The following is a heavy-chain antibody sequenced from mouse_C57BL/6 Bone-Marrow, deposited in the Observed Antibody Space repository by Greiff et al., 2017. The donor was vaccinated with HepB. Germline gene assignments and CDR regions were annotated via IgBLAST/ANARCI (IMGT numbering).Heavy chain of an antibody. V-gene: IGHV2-6*03. D-gene: IGHD6-5*01. J-gene: IGHJ4*01. CDR2: IWSDGST. CDR1: GFSLTSYG. CDR3: ARLCPHYYAMDY. Sequence: VKLVESGPGLVAPSQSLSITCTVSGFSLTSYGVHWVRQPPGKGLEWLVVIWSDGSTTYNSALKSRLSISKDNSKSHVFLKMNSLQTDDTAMYYCARLCPHYYAMDYWGQGTSVTVSS.